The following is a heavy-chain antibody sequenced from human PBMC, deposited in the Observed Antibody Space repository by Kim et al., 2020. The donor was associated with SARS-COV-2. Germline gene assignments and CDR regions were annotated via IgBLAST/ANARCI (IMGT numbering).Heavy chain of an antibody. CDR2: ISSSSSTI. D-gene: IGHD6-13*01. Sequence: GGSLRLSCAASGFTFSSYSMNWVRQAPGKGLEWVSYISSSSSTIYYADSVKGRFTISRDNAKNSLYLQMNSLRDEDTAVYYCARGYQQLVHNSPFDYWGQGTLVTVSS. CDR3: ARGYQQLVHNSPFDY. CDR1: GFTFSSYS. J-gene: IGHJ4*02. V-gene: IGHV3-48*02.